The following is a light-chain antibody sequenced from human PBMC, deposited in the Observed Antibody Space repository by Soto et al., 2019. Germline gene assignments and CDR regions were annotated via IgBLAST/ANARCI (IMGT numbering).Light chain of an antibody. J-gene: IGLJ2*01. V-gene: IGLV4-69*01. CDR1: SGHSSYA. Sequence: QLVLTQSPSASASLGASVKLTCTLSSGHSSYAIAWHQQQPEKGPRYLMKLDSDGSHTKGDAIPDRFSGSSSGDERYLTISGHQSEDEADYYCQTWGTGIHVVLGGGTKLTVL. CDR3: QTWGTGIHVV. CDR2: LDSDGSH.